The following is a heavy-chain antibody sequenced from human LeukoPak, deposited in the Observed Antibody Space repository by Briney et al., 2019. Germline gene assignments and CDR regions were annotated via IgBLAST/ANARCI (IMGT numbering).Heavy chain of an antibody. J-gene: IGHJ6*02. CDR2: IKQGGSEK. CDR1: GFTFSSYW. CDR3: ARFGSGTYYYYYGVDV. Sequence: QPGGSLRLSCAASGFTFSSYWMSWVRQAPGKGLEWVANIKQGGSEKYYVDSVKGRFTISRDNAKNSLYLQMNSLRAEDTAVYYCARFGSGTYYYYYGVDVWGQGTTVTVSS. V-gene: IGHV3-7*01. D-gene: IGHD3-10*01.